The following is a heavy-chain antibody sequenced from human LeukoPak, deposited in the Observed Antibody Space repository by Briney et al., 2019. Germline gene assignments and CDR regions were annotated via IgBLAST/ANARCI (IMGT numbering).Heavy chain of an antibody. Sequence: PGGSLRLSCAASGFTFRLYGMHWVRQTPGKGLKWVAVISYDGTNKYYEDSVKGRFTISRDNSKNTLYLQMNSLRPEDTAVYYCAKEEPLTKWFDPWGQGTLVTVSS. J-gene: IGHJ5*02. D-gene: IGHD1-14*01. CDR3: AKEEPLTKWFDP. V-gene: IGHV3-30*18. CDR1: GFTFRLYG. CDR2: ISYDGTNK.